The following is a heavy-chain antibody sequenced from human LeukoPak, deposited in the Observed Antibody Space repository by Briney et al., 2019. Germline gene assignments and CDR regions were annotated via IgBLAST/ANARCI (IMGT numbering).Heavy chain of an antibody. CDR1: GFTFSSYS. V-gene: IGHV3-7*01. CDR3: VRGRGWYFDY. CDR2: IKQDGGEK. Sequence: GGSLRLSCAASGFTFSSYSMNWVRQAPGKGLEWVAIIKQDGGEKYYVDSVKGRFTISRDNAKKSLYLQMNSLRTEDTAVYYCVRGRGWYFDYWGQGILVTVSS. J-gene: IGHJ4*02. D-gene: IGHD3-10*01.